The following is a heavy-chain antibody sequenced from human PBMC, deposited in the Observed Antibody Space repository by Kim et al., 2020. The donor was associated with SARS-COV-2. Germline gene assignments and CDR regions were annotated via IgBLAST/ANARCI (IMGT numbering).Heavy chain of an antibody. Sequence: GGSLRLSCAASGFTFSSYSMNWVRQAPGKGLEWVSYISSSSSTIYYADSVKGRFTISRDNAKNSLYLQMNSLRDEDTAVYYCARDRRGAYYDILTGYQGPLDYYYYGMDVWGQGTTVTVSS. CDR2: ISSSSSTI. J-gene: IGHJ6*02. D-gene: IGHD3-9*01. CDR1: GFTFSSYS. V-gene: IGHV3-48*02. CDR3: ARDRRGAYYDILTGYQGPLDYYYYGMDV.